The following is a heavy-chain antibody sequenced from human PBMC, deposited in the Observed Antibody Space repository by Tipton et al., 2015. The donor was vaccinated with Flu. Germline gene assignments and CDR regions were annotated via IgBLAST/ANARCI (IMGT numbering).Heavy chain of an antibody. CDR1: GGSISSYY. Sequence: TLSLTCTVSGGSISSYYWSWIRQPPGKGLEWIGYIYYSGSTNYNPSLKSRVTISVDTPKNQFSLKLSSVTAADTAVYYCARAVGGWPHTSAAFDIWGQGTMVTVSS. V-gene: IGHV4-59*01. CDR3: ARAVGGWPHTSAAFDI. J-gene: IGHJ3*02. CDR2: IYYSGST. D-gene: IGHD5-24*01.